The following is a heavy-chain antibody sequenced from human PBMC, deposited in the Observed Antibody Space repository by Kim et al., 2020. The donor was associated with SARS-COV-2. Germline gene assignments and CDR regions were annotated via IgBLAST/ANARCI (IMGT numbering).Heavy chain of an antibody. D-gene: IGHD6-19*01. Sequence: SADSGKGRFTIARDNAKNSLYLQMNSLRAEDTAVYYCARAGWLATYFDYWGQGTLVTVSS. V-gene: IGHV3-11*06. CDR3: ARAGWLATYFDY. J-gene: IGHJ4*02.